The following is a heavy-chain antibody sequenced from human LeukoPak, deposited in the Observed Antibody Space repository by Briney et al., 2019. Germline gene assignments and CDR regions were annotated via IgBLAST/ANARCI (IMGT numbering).Heavy chain of an antibody. CDR2: IYYSGST. Sequence: SETLSLTCTVSGGSISSGSYYWSWIRQPPGKGLEWIGYIYYSGSTNYNPSLKSRVTISVDTSKNQFSLKLSSVTAEDTAVYYCARGTGEFDYWGQGTLVTVSS. CDR3: ARGTGEFDY. V-gene: IGHV4-61*01. CDR1: GGSISSGSYY. J-gene: IGHJ4*02. D-gene: IGHD1-14*01.